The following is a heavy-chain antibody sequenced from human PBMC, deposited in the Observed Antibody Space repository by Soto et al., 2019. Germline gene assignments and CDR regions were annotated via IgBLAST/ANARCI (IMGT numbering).Heavy chain of an antibody. J-gene: IGHJ4*02. D-gene: IGHD4-17*01. CDR3: ACYRDYGASGYFDS. CDR2: IYHSETT. V-gene: IGHV4-61*08. Sequence: SETLSLTCTVSGSSVSGGVYYWTWIRQPPGKGLEWIGYIYHSETTNYNASLRSRVTISVATSKNQFSLRLTSVTAADTAVYYCACYRDYGASGYFDSWGQGTMVT. CDR1: GSSVSGGVYY.